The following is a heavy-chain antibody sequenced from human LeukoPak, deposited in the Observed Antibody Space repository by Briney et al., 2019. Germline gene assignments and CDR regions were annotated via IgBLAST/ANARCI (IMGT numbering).Heavy chain of an antibody. Sequence: GGSLRLSCAASGFTFSIYAMSWVRQTPGKGLEWVSSIGGSGDLTYYADSVRGRFTISRDNSQNTLYLQMNSLRAEDTAIYYCAKDRPNYYGSNGHYYRRDGDYWGQGTLVTVSS. D-gene: IGHD3-22*01. V-gene: IGHV3-23*01. CDR3: AKDRPNYYGSNGHYYRRDGDY. J-gene: IGHJ4*02. CDR2: IGGSGDLT. CDR1: GFTFSIYA.